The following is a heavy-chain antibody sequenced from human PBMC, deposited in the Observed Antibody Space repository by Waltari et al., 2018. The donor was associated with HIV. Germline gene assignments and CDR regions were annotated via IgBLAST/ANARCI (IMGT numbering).Heavy chain of an antibody. J-gene: IGHJ3*02. CDR2: VYPSGNT. Sequence: QVQLQESGPGLVKPSGTLALTCAVSGGSISSSNWWSWVRQPPGRGLEWIGEVYPSGNTNDTPSLESRVAKSLDKSKHQFSLKLVSVTAADTAIYHCARDRAIVIVPAARSAFEIWGQGTMVTVSS. CDR1: GGSISSSNW. D-gene: IGHD2-2*01. CDR3: ARDRAIVIVPAARSAFEI. V-gene: IGHV4-4*02.